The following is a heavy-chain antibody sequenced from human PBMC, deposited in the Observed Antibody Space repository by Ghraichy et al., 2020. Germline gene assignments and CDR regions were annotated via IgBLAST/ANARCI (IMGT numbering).Heavy chain of an antibody. J-gene: IGHJ4*02. Sequence: SETLSLTCTVSGDSISGSNHYWGWIRQSPGKGLEWIGSIHYRGSTYYNPSLKSRATITVDTSKNQFSLKLSSVTAADTALYYCARQPVSRGGYPFGLWGQGTLVTVSS. D-gene: IGHD5/OR15-5a*01. CDR1: GDSISGSNHY. CDR2: IHYRGST. CDR3: ARQPVSRGGYPFGL. V-gene: IGHV4-39*01.